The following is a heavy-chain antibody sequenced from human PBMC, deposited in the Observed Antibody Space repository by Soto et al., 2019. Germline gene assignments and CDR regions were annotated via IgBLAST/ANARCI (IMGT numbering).Heavy chain of an antibody. Sequence: QVQLVESGGGLVKPRGSLRLSCAASGFTFSDYYMSWIRQTPGKGLEWISYISGNSGDTGYADSVKGRFTISRDNAKNSLSLEMNYLRVEDTAVYYCPTVLRGHHGNYRYWGQGTLVTVSS. D-gene: IGHD1-1*01. CDR1: GFTFSDYY. V-gene: IGHV3-11*05. CDR3: PTVLRGHHGNYRY. CDR2: ISGNSGDT. J-gene: IGHJ4*02.